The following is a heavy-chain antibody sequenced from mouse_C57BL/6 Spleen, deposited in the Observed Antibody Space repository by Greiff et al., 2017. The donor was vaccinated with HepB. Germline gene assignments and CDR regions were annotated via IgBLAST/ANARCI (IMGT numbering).Heavy chain of an antibody. V-gene: IGHV5-4*01. D-gene: IGHD3-2*02. Sequence: DVMLVESGGGLVKPGGSLKLSCAASGFTFSSYAMSWVRQTPEKRLEWVATISDGGSYTYYPDNVKGRFTISRDNAKNNLYLQMSHLKSEDTAMYYCARDGSSSPYRGNYFDYWGQGTTLTVSS. J-gene: IGHJ2*01. CDR1: GFTFSSYA. CDR3: ARDGSSSPYRGNYFDY. CDR2: ISDGGSYT.